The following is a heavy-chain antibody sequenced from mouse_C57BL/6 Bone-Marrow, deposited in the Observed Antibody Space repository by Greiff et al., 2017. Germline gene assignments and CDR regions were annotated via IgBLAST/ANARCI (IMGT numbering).Heavy chain of an antibody. CDR2: INPNNGGT. V-gene: IGHV1-26*01. CDR1: GYTFTDYY. Sequence: EVQLQQSGPELVKPGASVKISCKASGYTFTDYYMNWVKQSHGKSLEWIGGINPNNGGTSYNQQFKGKATLTVDKSSSTAYMELRSLTSQDSAVYYCANYYGSNDWYFDVWGRGTTVTVSS. D-gene: IGHD1-1*01. CDR3: ANYYGSNDWYFDV. J-gene: IGHJ1*03.